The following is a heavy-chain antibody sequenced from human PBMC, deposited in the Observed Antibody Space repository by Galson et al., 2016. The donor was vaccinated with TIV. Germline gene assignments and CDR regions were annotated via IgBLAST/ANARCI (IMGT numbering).Heavy chain of an antibody. CDR2: VNAMGGTV. CDR3: AGDCPCGGPCYFFDD. J-gene: IGHJ4*02. CDR1: GYTFTNYY. V-gene: IGHV1-46*01. D-gene: IGHD2-21*02. Sequence: SVKVSCKASGYTFTNYYVHWVRQAPGQGLERMGIVNAMGGTVFYAQKFQGRVTITTDEFTSTVYMELSSLRSGVTAGYFCAGDCPCGGPCYFFDDWGQGPLVTVSS.